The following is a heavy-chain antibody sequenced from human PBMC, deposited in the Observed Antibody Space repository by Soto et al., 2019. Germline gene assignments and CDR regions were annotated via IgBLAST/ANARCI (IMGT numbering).Heavy chain of an antibody. CDR2: IIPIFGTA. CDR3: ARDMIVVPRDYYYGMDV. D-gene: IGHD3-22*01. J-gene: IGHJ6*02. V-gene: IGHV1-69*13. Sequence: GASVKVCCKASGYAFTSYGMRWVQQAPGQGLEWMGGIIPIFGTANYAQKFQGRVTITADESTSTAYMELSSLRSEDTAVYYCARDMIVVPRDYYYGMDVWGQGTTVTVSS. CDR1: GYAFTSYG.